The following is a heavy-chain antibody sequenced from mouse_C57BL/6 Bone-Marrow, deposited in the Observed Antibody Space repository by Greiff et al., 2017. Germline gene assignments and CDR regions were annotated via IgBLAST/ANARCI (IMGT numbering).Heavy chain of an antibody. J-gene: IGHJ4*01. CDR3: TRVHYGSSYEDYAMDY. CDR1: GFTFSSYA. V-gene: IGHV5-9-1*02. Sequence: EVKVEESGEGLVKPGGSLKLSCAASGFTFSSYAMSWVRQTPEKRLEWVAYISSGGDYIYYADTVKGRFTISRDNARNTLYLQMSSLKSEDTAMYYCTRVHYGSSYEDYAMDYWGQGTSVTVSS. D-gene: IGHD1-1*01. CDR2: ISSGGDYI.